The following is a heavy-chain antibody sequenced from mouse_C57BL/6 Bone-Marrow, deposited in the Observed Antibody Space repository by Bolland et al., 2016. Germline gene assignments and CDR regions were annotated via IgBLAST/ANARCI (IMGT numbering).Heavy chain of an antibody. Sequence: IGYIYPRDGSTKYNEKFKGKATLTADKSSSTAYIQLNSLTSEDSAVYFCAIMAFAYWGQGTLV. V-gene: IGHV1-78*01. CDR2: IYPRDGST. J-gene: IGHJ3*01. CDR3: AIMAFAY. D-gene: IGHD1-1*02.